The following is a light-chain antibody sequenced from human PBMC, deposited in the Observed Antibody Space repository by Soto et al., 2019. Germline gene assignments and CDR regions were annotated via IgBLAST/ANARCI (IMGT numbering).Light chain of an antibody. Sequence: EIVLTQSPVTLSLPPGARATLSCSATRSVNNYVACCQQKPPQAPRLLISDASNRATGIPYRCSGSRSGTDFTLTINSREPEDFAVYFCRQRAGCPPTFGGGTKVDIK. CDR3: RQRAGCPPT. CDR1: RSVNNY. CDR2: DAS. J-gene: IGKJ4*01. V-gene: IGKV3-11*01.